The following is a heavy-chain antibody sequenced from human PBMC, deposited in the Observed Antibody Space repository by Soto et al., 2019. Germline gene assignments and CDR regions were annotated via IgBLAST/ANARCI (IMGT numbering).Heavy chain of an antibody. Sequence: QVPLVQSGAEVKKPGASVKVSCKASGYTFTSYAMHWVRQAPGQSLEWMRWINAGNGNTKYSQKFQGRVTITRDTSASIGYVELSSLRSADTAVYDCARSVYYYGSGSYRTPDYYSYGLDVWGQGTTVTVAS. CDR1: GYTFTSYA. CDR3: ARSVYYYGSGSYRTPDYYSYGLDV. J-gene: IGHJ6*02. D-gene: IGHD3-10*01. V-gene: IGHV1-3*01. CDR2: INAGNGNT.